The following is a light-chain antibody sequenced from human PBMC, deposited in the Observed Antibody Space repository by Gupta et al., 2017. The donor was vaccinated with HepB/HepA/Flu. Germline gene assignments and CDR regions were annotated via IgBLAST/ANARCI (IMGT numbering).Light chain of an antibody. CDR3: QQYGSSPGWT. CDR2: GAS. CDR1: QSVSSSY. V-gene: IGKV3-20*01. Sequence: EIVLTQSPGTLPLSPGERATLSCRASQSVSSSYLAWYQQKPGQAPRLLIYGASSRATGIPDRFSGSGSGTDFTLTISRLEPEDFAVYYCQQYGSSPGWTFGQGTKVEIK. J-gene: IGKJ1*01.